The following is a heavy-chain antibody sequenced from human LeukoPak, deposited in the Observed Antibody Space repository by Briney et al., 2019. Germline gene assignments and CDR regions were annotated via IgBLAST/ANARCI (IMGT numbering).Heavy chain of an antibody. V-gene: IGHV3-30*03. CDR2: ISYDGSNK. J-gene: IGHJ6*02. CDR3: ARADIVVVPAALENVYYYGMDV. Sequence: GGSLRLSCAASGFTFSSYGMPWVRQAPGKGLEWVAFISYDGSNKYYADSVKGRFTISRDNSKNTLYLQMNSLRAEDTAVYYCARADIVVVPAALENVYYYGMDVWSQGTTVTVSS. D-gene: IGHD2-2*01. CDR1: GFTFSSYG.